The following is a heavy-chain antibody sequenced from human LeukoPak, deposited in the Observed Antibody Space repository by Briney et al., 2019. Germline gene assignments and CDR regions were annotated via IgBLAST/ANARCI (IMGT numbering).Heavy chain of an antibody. CDR1: GFTFSSYG. J-gene: IGHJ3*02. CDR2: ISYDGSNK. D-gene: IGHD3-3*01. V-gene: IGHV3-30*18. Sequence: RPGGSLRLSCAASGFTFSSYGMHWVRQAPGKGLEWVAVISYDGSNKYYADSVKGRFTISRDNSKNTLYLQMNSLRAEDTAVYYCAKDASHILRFLEWSFDAFDIWGQGTMVTVSS. CDR3: AKDASHILRFLEWSFDAFDI.